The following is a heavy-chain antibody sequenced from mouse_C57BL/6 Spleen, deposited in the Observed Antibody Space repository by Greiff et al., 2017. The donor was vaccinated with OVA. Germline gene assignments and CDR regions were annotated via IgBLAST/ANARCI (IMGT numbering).Heavy chain of an antibody. V-gene: IGHV1-69*01. J-gene: IGHJ2*01. CDR2: IDPSDSYT. CDR1: GYTFTSYW. CDR3: ARFDVGFDY. Sequence: VQLQQPGAELVMPGASVKLSCKASGYTFTSYWMHWVKQRPGQGLEWIGEIDPSDSYTNYNQKFKGKSTLTVDKSSSTAYMQLSSLTSEDSAVYYCARFDVGFDYWGPGTTLTVSS.